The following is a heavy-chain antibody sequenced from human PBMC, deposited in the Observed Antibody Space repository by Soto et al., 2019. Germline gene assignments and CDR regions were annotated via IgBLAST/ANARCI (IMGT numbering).Heavy chain of an antibody. V-gene: IGHV3-30-3*01. CDR3: ARVSFITMVRGGHFYFYGMDV. D-gene: IGHD3-10*01. Sequence: QVHLVESGGGVVHPGRYLRLSCAASGCTFSDYAIHWVRQAPGKGLEWVAVISFDGSNKYFADSVKGRFTISRDNSKDTLYLQMNSLRAEDTALYYCARVSFITMVRGGHFYFYGMDVWGQGTTVIVSS. CDR2: ISFDGSNK. J-gene: IGHJ6*02. CDR1: GCTFSDYA.